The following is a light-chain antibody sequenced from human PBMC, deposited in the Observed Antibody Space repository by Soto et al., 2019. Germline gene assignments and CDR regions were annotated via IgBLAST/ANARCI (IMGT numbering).Light chain of an antibody. CDR1: QSISSW. J-gene: IGKJ1*01. CDR3: QQYKSYWT. V-gene: IGKV1-5*01. CDR2: DAA. Sequence: DIQMTQSPSTLSASVGDRVTITCRASQSISSWLAWYQQKPGKAPKLLIYDAASLESGVPSRFSGSGSGTEFTLTISCLQLDDFATYYCQQYKSYWTFRQGTKVEIK.